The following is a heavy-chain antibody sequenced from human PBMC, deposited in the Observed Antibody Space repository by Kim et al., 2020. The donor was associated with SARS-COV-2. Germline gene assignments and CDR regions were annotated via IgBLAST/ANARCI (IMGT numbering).Heavy chain of an antibody. CDR3: ASRPRGSGSYSYGMDV. CDR2: IYYSGRT. J-gene: IGHJ6*02. Sequence: SETLSLTCTVSGGSISSSSYYWGWIRQPPGKGLEWIGSIYYSGRTYYNPSRKGRVTISVDTTKNQFSLKLSSVTAADTAVYYCASRPRGSGSYSYGMDVWGQGTTVTVSS. CDR1: GGSISSSSYY. V-gene: IGHV4-39*01. D-gene: IGHD3-10*01.